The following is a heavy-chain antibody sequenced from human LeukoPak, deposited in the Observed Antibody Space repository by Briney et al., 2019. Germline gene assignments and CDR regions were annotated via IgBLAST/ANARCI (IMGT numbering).Heavy chain of an antibody. Sequence: TSETLSLTCTVSGDSIRGGSSYWGWIRQPPGKGLEWIGSVYYTGTTLDNPSLQSRDTISVDTSKNQFSLRLTSVTAADTAVYFCAGSSYSAISDASYYFFDSWGQGTLVTVSS. CDR2: VYYTGTT. J-gene: IGHJ4*02. D-gene: IGHD3-16*01. CDR1: GDSIRGGSSY. V-gene: IGHV4-39*01. CDR3: AGSSYSAISDASYYFFDS.